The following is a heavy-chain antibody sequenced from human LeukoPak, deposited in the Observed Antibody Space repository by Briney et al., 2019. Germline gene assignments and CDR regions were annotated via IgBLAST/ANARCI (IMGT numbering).Heavy chain of an antibody. CDR1: GYIFTSYD. CDR3: ARGAPDFWSVYYMDV. J-gene: IGHJ6*03. V-gene: IGHV1-8*03. CDR2: MNPNSGNT. D-gene: IGHD3-3*01. Sequence: ASVKVSCKASGYIFTSYDINWVRQATGQGLEWMGWMNPNSGNTGYAQKFQGRVTITRNTSISTAYMELSSLRSEDTAVYYCARGAPDFWSVYYMDVWGKGTTVTVSS.